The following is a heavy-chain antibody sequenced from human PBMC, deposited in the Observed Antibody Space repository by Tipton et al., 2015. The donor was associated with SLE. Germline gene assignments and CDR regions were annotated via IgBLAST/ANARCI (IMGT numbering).Heavy chain of an antibody. D-gene: IGHD2-21*02. CDR3: ARGMVTWRGAIIGVDV. V-gene: IGHV4-59*08. Sequence: TLSLTCSVSGGSISSNYWIWIRQPPGKGLEWIGYVSHGGDTNYNPSLKSRVTTSVDAANNQFSLILSSVTAADTAVYYCARGMVTWRGAIIGVDVWGQGTTVTVSS. J-gene: IGHJ6*02. CDR1: GGSISSNY. CDR2: VSHGGDT.